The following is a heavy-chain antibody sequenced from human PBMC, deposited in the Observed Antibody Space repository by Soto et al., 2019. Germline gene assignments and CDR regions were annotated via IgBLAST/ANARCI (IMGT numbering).Heavy chain of an antibody. D-gene: IGHD6-6*01. J-gene: IGHJ4*01. Sequence: PEGSLRLSCAACGFNFSSYEMNWVRQAPGKGLEWVSYISSSGSTIYYADSVKGRFTISRDNAKNSLYLQMNRPRAEDTAVYYCARPARQSIAPRPQFDYWGHGTIVTV. CDR3: ARPARQSIAPRPQFDY. V-gene: IGHV3-48*03. CDR1: GFNFSSYE. CDR2: ISSSGSTI.